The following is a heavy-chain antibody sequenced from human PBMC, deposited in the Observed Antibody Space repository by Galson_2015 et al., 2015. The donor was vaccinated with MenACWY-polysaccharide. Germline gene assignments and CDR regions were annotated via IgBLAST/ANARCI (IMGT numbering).Heavy chain of an antibody. Sequence: ATLSLTCAVYGESFSNYYWNWLRHAPGRGLEWIGEIAFRGRTRYAPSLKSRVTISVDTSKNPLSLHVRSVTAAETAVYFCARPGYCSSTICTGHMDVWGQGTTVTVSS. CDR1: GESFSNYY. CDR2: IAFRGRT. J-gene: IGHJ6*02. CDR3: ARPGYCSSTICTGHMDV. V-gene: IGHV4-34*01. D-gene: IGHD2-2*01.